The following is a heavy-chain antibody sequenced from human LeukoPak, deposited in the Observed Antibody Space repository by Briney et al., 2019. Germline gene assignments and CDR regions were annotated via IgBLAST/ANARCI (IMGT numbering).Heavy chain of an antibody. Sequence: GGSLRLSCAASGFTFSSYWMSWVRQAPGKGLEWVANIKQDGSEKYYVDSVKGRFTISRDNAKNSLYLQMNSLRAEDTAVYYCARGDDDYVKAFDIWGQGTMVAVSS. CDR2: IKQDGSEK. V-gene: IGHV3-7*01. D-gene: IGHD3-16*01. J-gene: IGHJ3*02. CDR1: GFTFSSYW. CDR3: ARGDDDYVKAFDI.